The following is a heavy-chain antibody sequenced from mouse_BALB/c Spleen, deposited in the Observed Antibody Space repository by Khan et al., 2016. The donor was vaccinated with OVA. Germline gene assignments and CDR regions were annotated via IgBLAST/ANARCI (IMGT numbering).Heavy chain of an antibody. D-gene: IGHD1-1*01. J-gene: IGHJ4*01. Sequence: QIQLVQSGPELKKPGETVKISCKASGHTFTKYGMNWVKQAPGKGLKWMGWINTYTGEPTYADDFNGRFAFSLETSASTAYLQVNNLKNEATATNICASPPYFSYFLDNWGQGTSVTVSS. CDR2: INTYTGEP. CDR1: GHTFTKYG. V-gene: IGHV9-3-1*01. CDR3: ASPPYFSYFLDN.